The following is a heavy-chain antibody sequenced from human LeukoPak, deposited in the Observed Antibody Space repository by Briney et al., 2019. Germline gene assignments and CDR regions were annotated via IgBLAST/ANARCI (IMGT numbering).Heavy chain of an antibody. V-gene: IGHV4-30-4*01. CDR3: ARDLGIVATSVDYYYGMDF. Sequence: SETLSLTCTVSGGSISSGDYYWSWIRQPPGKGLDWIEYIYYSGSTYYNPSLKSRVTISVDTSKNQFSLKLSSVTAADTAVYYCARDLGIVATSVDYYYGMDFWGQGTTVTVSS. CDR1: GGSISSGDYY. D-gene: IGHD5-12*01. CDR2: IYYSGST. J-gene: IGHJ6*02.